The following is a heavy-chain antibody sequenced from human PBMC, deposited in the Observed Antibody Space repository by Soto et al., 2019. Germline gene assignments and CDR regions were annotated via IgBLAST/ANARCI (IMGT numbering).Heavy chain of an antibody. CDR3: ARGWGYDSNDYYYAY. D-gene: IGHD3-22*01. Sequence: QVQLVQSGAEVRKPGSSVKVSCKASGGTFSRHAISWVRQAPGQGLEWMGGIIPIFGTANHAQKFQGRVTIIADESKSTVYMELSSLRSEATAMYYCARGWGYDSNDYYYAYWGQGTLVIVSS. CDR2: IIPIFGTA. J-gene: IGHJ4*02. V-gene: IGHV1-69*01. CDR1: GGTFSRHA.